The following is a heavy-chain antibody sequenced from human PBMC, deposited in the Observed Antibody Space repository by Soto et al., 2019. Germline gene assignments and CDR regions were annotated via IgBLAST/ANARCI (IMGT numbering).Heavy chain of an antibody. V-gene: IGHV2-5*02. D-gene: IGHD3-16*01. J-gene: IGHJ4*02. CDR1: GFSLSTNGVG. CDR3: ANKGGGDRILDF. Sequence: QITLKESGPTLVKPTQTLTLTCTFSGFSLSTNGVGVGWIRQPPGKALEWLALIYWDDSKEYSPSLRSRLTIPKDTSKNQVVLTMTNMDPVDTATYFCANKGGGDRILDFWGQGTLVTVSS. CDR2: IYWDDSK.